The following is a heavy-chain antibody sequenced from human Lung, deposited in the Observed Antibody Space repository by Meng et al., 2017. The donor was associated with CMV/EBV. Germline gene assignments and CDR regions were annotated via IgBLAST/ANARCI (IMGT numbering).Heavy chain of an antibody. Sequence: GGSXRLXCAASGFDFTTYAMTWVRQAPGRGLEWVSSISGSGGATYYAASVKGRFTVSRDNSKNTLFLQINSLRAEDTALYYCAKGARMAGAGPDYWGQGNXVTVSS. CDR1: GFDFTTYA. V-gene: IGHV3-23*01. CDR3: AKGARMAGAGPDY. CDR2: ISGSGGAT. J-gene: IGHJ4*02. D-gene: IGHD6-13*01.